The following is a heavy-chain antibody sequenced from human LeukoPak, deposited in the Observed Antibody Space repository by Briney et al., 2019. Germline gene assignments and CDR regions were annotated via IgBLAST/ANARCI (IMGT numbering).Heavy chain of an antibody. CDR1: GYTLTELS. V-gene: IGHV1-24*01. J-gene: IGHJ3*02. Sequence: ASVKVSCKVSGYTLTELSMHWVRQAPGKGLEWMGGFDPEDGETIYAQKFQGRVTMTEDTSTDTAYMELSSLRAEDTAVYYCARDLTTYYDILTGSGGAFDIWGQGTMVTVSS. CDR2: FDPEDGET. D-gene: IGHD3-9*01. CDR3: ARDLTTYYDILTGSGGAFDI.